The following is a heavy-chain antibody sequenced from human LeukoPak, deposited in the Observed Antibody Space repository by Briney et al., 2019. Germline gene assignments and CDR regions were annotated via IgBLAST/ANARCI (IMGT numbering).Heavy chain of an antibody. D-gene: IGHD6-13*01. CDR2: IIPILGIA. V-gene: IGHV1-69*04. Sequence: SVKVSCKASGGTFSSYAISWVRQAPGQGLEWMGRIIPILGIANYAQKFQGRVTITADKSTSTAYMELSSLRSEDTAVYYCARTGVAAAATGSFDYWGQGTMVTVSS. J-gene: IGHJ3*01. CDR1: GGTFSSYA. CDR3: ARTGVAAAATGSFDY.